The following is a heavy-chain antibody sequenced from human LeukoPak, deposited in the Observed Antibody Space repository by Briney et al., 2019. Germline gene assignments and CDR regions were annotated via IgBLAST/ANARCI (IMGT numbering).Heavy chain of an antibody. V-gene: IGHV3-30*02. CDR2: TRFDGKNK. CDR1: GFTFSRYG. CDR3: ARTGVRAYYYMDV. J-gene: IGHJ6*03. D-gene: IGHD3-10*01. Sequence: GGSLRLSCAASGFTFSRYGMHWVRQAPGKGLEWVSFTRFDGKNKYYADSVKGRFTISKDSSKNTLDLQMNSLRTEDTAVYYCARTGVRAYYYMDVWGKGTTVTVSS.